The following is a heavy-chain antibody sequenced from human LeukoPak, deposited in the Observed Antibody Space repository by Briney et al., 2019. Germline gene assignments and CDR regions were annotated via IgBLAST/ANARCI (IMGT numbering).Heavy chain of an antibody. CDR1: GFSVSSSY. CDR2: IKQDGSEK. J-gene: IGHJ5*02. D-gene: IGHD3-22*01. V-gene: IGHV3-7*01. CDR3: ARATYDGLDP. Sequence: GGSLRLSCAASGFSVSSSYMSWVRQAPGKGLEWVANIKQDGSEKYYVDSVKGRFTISRDNAKNSLYLQMNSLRAEDTAVYYCARATYDGLDPWGQGTLVTVSS.